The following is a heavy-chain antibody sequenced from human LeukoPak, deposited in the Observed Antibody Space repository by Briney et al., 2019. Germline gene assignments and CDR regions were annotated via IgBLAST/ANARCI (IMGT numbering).Heavy chain of an antibody. V-gene: IGHV1-2*02. Sequence: GESLEVSCKASGYTFTGYYMHWVRQAPGQGLEWMGWINPNSGGTNYAQKFQGRVTMTRDTSISTAYMELSRLRSDDTAVYYCARVGGSYYVYYFDYWGQGTLVTVSS. CDR1: GYTFTGYY. J-gene: IGHJ4*02. D-gene: IGHD1-26*01. CDR3: ARVGGSYYVYYFDY. CDR2: INPNSGGT.